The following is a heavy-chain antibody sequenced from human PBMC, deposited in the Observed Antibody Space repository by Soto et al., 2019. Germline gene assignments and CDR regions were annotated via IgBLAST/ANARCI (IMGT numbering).Heavy chain of an antibody. J-gene: IGHJ4*02. CDR2: ISWNSGSI. V-gene: IGHV3-9*01. Sequence: EVQLVESGGGLVQPGRSLRLSCAASGFTFDDYAMHWVRQAPGKGLEWVSGISWNSGSIGYADSVKGRFTISRDNAKNSLYLQMNSLRAEDTALYYCAKDIAPLMSQLAFDYWGQGTLVTVSS. CDR3: AKDIAPLMSQLAFDY. CDR1: GFTFDDYA. D-gene: IGHD6-6*01.